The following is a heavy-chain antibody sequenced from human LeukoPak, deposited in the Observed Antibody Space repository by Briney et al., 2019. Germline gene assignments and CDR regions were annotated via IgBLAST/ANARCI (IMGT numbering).Heavy chain of an antibody. CDR2: IYYTGST. CDR3: ARGSSSYYNWFDP. J-gene: IGHJ5*02. Sequence: PSETLSLTCIVSGDSISSGGFYWGWIRQHPGTGLEWIGHIYYTGSTYYNPSLESRLTMSVDTSKNQFPLRLRSVTAADTAVYYCARGSSSYYNWFDPWGQGTLVAVSS. D-gene: IGHD6-13*01. CDR1: GDSISSGGFY. V-gene: IGHV4-31*03.